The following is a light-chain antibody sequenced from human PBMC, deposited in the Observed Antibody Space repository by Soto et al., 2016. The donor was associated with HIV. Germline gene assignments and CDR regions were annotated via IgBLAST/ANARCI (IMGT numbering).Light chain of an antibody. CDR2: DDN. CDR1: NIGTKS. J-gene: IGLJ1*01. V-gene: IGLV3-21*03. CDR3: QVWDISSDHRV. Sequence: SYELTQSPPVSVAPGKTARITCRGDNIGTKSVHWYQQRPGQAPVLVIYDDNDRPSGIPERFSGSNSGNTATLTISRVEAGDEADFYCQVWDISSDHRVFGTGTKVTVL.